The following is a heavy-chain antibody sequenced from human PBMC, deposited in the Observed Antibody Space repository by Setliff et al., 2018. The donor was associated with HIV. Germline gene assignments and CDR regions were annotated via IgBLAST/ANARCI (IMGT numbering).Heavy chain of an antibody. CDR1: GFTFSNAW. Sequence: PGESLKISCAASGFTFSNAWMSWVRQAPGKGLEWVGRIKSKTDGGTTDYAAPVKGRFTISRDDSKNTLYLQMNSLKTEDTAVYYCTTAPEWSHAFDIWGQGTMVTVS. J-gene: IGHJ3*02. D-gene: IGHD3-3*01. CDR2: IKSKTDGGTT. CDR3: TTAPEWSHAFDI. V-gene: IGHV3-15*01.